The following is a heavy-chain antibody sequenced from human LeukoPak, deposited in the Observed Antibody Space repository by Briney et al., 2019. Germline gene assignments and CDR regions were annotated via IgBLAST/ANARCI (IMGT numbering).Heavy chain of an antibody. CDR1: GFTFSTYW. CDR2: IKQDGSDK. V-gene: IGHV3-7*01. Sequence: GGSLRLSCAASGFTFSTYWMSWVRQAPGKGLEWVANIKQDGSDKYYVDSVKGRFTISRDNARNSLFLQMNSLRAEDTAVYYCARVRCSSNSCFPDYWGQGTLVTVSS. CDR3: ARVRCSSNSCFPDY. D-gene: IGHD2-2*01. J-gene: IGHJ4*02.